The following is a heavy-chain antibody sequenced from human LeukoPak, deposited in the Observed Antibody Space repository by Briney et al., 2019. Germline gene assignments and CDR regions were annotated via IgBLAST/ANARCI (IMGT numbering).Heavy chain of an antibody. V-gene: IGHV1-69*04. D-gene: IGHD1-1*01. CDR1: GYTFTSYD. Sequence: ASVKVSCKASGYTFTSYDISWVRQAPGQGLEWMGRIIPILGIANYAQKFQGRVTITADKSTSTAYMEPSSLRSEDTAVYYCARTGSMGAFDIWGQGTMVTVSS. J-gene: IGHJ3*02. CDR3: ARTGSMGAFDI. CDR2: IIPILGIA.